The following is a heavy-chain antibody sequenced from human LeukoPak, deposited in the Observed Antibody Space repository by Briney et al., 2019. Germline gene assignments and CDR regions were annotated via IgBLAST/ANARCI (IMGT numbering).Heavy chain of an antibody. CDR3: ARDYHTYGDYHAFDF. CDR1: GFTLSSYG. J-gene: IGHJ3*01. Sequence: KPGGTLRLSCAASGFTLSSYGMSWVRQAPGKGLEWVSSILTSSTYIYYADSVKGRFTISRDNAKNSLYLQMNSLRAEDTAVYYCARDYHTYGDYHAFDFWGQGTMVTVSS. V-gene: IGHV3-21*01. D-gene: IGHD4-17*01. CDR2: ILTSSTYI.